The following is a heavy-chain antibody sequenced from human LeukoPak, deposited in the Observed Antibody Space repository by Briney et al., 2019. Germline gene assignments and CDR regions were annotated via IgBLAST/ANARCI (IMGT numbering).Heavy chain of an antibody. V-gene: IGHV4-39*01. Sequence: SETLSLTCTVSGGSISSSSYYWGWIRQPPGKGLEWIGSIYYSGSTYYNPSLKSRVTISVDTSKNQFSLKLSSVTAADTAVYYCARHSSYNIVLTEAFDCWGQGTLVTVSS. CDR3: ARHSSYNIVLTEAFDC. CDR2: IYYSGST. J-gene: IGHJ4*02. CDR1: GGSISSSSYY. D-gene: IGHD1-1*01.